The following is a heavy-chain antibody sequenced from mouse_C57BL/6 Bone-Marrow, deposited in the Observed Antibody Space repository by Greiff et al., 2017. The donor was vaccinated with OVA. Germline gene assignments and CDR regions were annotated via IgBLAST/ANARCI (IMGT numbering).Heavy chain of an antibody. CDR1: GYTFTSYW. V-gene: IGHV1-64*01. Sequence: QVQLQQPGAELVKPGASVQLSCKASGYTFTSYWMHWVKQRPGQGLEWIGMIHPNSGSTNYNEKFKSKATLTVDKSSSTAYMQLSSLTSEDSAVYDCARHSIWYFDVWGTGTTVTGSS. D-gene: IGHD2-10*02. J-gene: IGHJ1*03. CDR3: ARHSIWYFDV. CDR2: IHPNSGST.